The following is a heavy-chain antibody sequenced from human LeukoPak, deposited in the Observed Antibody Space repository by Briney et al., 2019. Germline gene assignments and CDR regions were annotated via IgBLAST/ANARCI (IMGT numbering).Heavy chain of an antibody. D-gene: IGHD6-13*01. V-gene: IGHV4-4*08. CDR1: GGSISSYY. J-gene: IGHJ5*02. Sequence: SETLSLTCTVSGGSISSYYWSWIRQPPGKGLEWIGYIYYSGSTNYNPSLKSRVTISVDTSKNQFSLKLSSVTAADTAVYYCAREYSSSWSDEGNWFDPWGQGTLVTVSS. CDR2: IYYSGST. CDR3: AREYSSSWSDEGNWFDP.